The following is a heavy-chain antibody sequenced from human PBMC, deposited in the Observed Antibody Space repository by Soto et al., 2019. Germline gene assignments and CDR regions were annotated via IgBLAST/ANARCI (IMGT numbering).Heavy chain of an antibody. CDR3: AADTLVVPAPIYYYYGMDV. Sequence: AAGKVSCKASGYTFTSYGISWVRQAPGQGLEWMGWISAYNGNTNYTQTLQGRVTMTTDTSTSTGYIELNSLRAEDTARYYCAADTLVVPAPIYYYYGMDVWGQGTTVTVSS. J-gene: IGHJ6*02. V-gene: IGHV1-18*04. CDR1: GYTFTSYG. CDR2: ISAYNGNT. D-gene: IGHD2-2*01.